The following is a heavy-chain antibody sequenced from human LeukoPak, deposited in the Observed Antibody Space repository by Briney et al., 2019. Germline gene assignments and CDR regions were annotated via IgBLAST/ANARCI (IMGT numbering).Heavy chain of an antibody. CDR3: ARTPFGSYGSGFDY. V-gene: IGHV4-38-2*02. Sequence: SGPALVKPTQPLTLTCTFSGFSLSTSGMCVSWIRQPPGKGLEWIGSIYHSGSTYHNPSLKSRVTISVDTSKNQFSLKLSSVTAADTAVYYCARTPFGSYGSGFDYWGQGTLVTVSS. D-gene: IGHD3-10*01. CDR1: GFSLSTSGM. J-gene: IGHJ4*02. CDR2: IYHSGST.